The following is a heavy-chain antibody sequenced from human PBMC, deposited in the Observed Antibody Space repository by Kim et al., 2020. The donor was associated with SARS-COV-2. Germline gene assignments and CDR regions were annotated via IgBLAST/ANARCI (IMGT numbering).Heavy chain of an antibody. CDR3: AKDYSEITFGGVIVYYFDY. V-gene: IGHV3-23*01. D-gene: IGHD3-16*02. J-gene: IGHJ4*02. Sequence: GRFTISRDNSKNRLYLQMNSLRAEDTAVYYCAKDYSEITFGGVIVYYFDYWGQGTLVTVSS.